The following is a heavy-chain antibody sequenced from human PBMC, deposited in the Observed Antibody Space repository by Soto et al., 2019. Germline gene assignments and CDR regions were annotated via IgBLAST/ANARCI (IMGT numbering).Heavy chain of an antibody. V-gene: IGHV3-23*01. J-gene: IGHJ3*02. CDR3: VKDRMAYNSVWDPFDI. CDR2: ISAGGGGT. CDR1: GFTLTRSA. Sequence: GGSLRLSCAGSGFTLTRSAVSWVRQAPGKGLEWVSGISAGGGGTYYADSVKGRFTISRDDSKNTLLLQMNSLRAEDTAVYYCVKDRMAYNSVWDPFDIWGQGTMVTVSS. D-gene: IGHD1-20*01.